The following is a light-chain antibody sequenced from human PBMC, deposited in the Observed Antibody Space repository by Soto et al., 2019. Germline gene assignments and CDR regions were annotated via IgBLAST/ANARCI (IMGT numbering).Light chain of an antibody. CDR1: QSVTSN. CDR3: QQRSNWPRT. Sequence: EIVMTQSPATLPVSPGERATLSCRASQSVTSNLAWYQQKPGQAPRLLMYGVSTRATGIPARLGGSGSATEFTLTISSLQSEDFAVYYCQQRSNWPRTFGQGTKVDIK. V-gene: IGKV3-15*01. J-gene: IGKJ1*01. CDR2: GVS.